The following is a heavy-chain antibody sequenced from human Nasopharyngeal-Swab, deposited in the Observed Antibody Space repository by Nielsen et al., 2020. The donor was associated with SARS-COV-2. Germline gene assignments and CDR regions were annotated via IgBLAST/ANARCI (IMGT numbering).Heavy chain of an antibody. CDR3: AREKGLWFGESKGGSYYYYYGMDV. V-gene: IGHV4-59*01. CDR1: GGSISSYY. J-gene: IGHJ6*02. CDR2: IYYSGST. Sequence: SETLSLTCTVSGGSISSYYWSWIRQPPGKGLEWIGYIYYSGSTNYNPSLKSRVTISVDPSKNQFSLKLSSVTAAATAVYYCAREKGLWFGESKGGSYYYYYGMDVWGQGTTVTVSS. D-gene: IGHD3-10*01.